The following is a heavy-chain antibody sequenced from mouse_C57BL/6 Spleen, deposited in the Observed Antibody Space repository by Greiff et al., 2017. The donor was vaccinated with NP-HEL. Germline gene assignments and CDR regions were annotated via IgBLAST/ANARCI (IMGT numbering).Heavy chain of an antibody. CDR2: INPNNGGT. D-gene: IGHD2-14*01. CDR3: ARWDKYDFYYYDMDY. V-gene: IGHV1-22*01. J-gene: IGHJ4*01. CDR1: GYTFTDYN. Sequence: VHVKQSGPELVKPGASVKMSCKASGYTFTDYNMHWVKQSHGKSLEWIGYINPNNGGTSYNQKFKGKATLTVNKSSSTAYMELRSLTSEDSAVYYCARWDKYDFYYYDMDYWGQGTSVTVSS.